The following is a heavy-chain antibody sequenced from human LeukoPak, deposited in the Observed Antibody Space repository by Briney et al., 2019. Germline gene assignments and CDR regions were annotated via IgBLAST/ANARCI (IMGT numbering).Heavy chain of an antibody. CDR2: INWNGGST. V-gene: IGHV3-20*01. J-gene: IGHJ6*02. CDR3: ARLGSGVPPYYYAMDV. Sequence: GGSLRLSCAASGFTFDDYGMSWVRQAPGKGLEWVSGINWNGGSTGYANSVKGRFTISRDNAKNSLYLQMNGLRAEDTALYHCARLGSGVPPYYYAMDVWGQGTTVTVSS. CDR1: GFTFDDYG. D-gene: IGHD2-15*01.